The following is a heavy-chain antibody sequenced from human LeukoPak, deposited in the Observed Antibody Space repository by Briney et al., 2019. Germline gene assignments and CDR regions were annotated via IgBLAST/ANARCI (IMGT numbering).Heavy chain of an antibody. CDR3: AREEERITGTTGEDY. J-gene: IGHJ4*02. V-gene: IGHV3-30-3*01. CDR1: GFTFSSYA. CDR2: ISYDGSNK. D-gene: IGHD1-7*01. Sequence: SGGSLRLSCAASGFTFSSYAMHWVRQAPGKGLEWVAVISYDGSNKYYADSVKGRFIISRDNSKNTLYLQMNSLRAEDTAVYYCAREEERITGTTGEDYWGQGTLVTVSS.